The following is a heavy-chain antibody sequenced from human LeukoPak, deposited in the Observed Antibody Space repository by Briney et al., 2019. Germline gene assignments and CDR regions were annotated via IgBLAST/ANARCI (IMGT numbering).Heavy chain of an antibody. Sequence: PSETLSLTCAVYGGSFSGYYWSWIRQPPGKGLEWIGSIYHSGSTYYNPSLKSRVTISVDTSKNQFSLKLSSVTAADTAVYYCARSFANKVLDYWGQGTLVTVSS. CDR1: GGSFSGYY. CDR2: IYHSGST. J-gene: IGHJ4*02. D-gene: IGHD2-8*01. CDR3: ARSFANKVLDY. V-gene: IGHV4-34*01.